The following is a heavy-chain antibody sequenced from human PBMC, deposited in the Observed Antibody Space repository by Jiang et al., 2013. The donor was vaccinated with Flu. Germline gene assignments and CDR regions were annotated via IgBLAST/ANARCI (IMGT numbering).Heavy chain of an antibody. D-gene: IGHD2-21*01. CDR3: ARDEVGLDSPGGGRGGDY. J-gene: IGHJ4*02. CDR1: GGTFSSYA. Sequence: GAEVKKPGSSVKVSCKASGGTFSSYAISWVRQAPGQGLEWMGRIIPILGIANYAQKFQGRVTITADKSTSTAYMELSSLRSEDTAVYYCARDEVGLDSPGGGRGGDYWGQGTLVTVSS. V-gene: IGHV1-69*04. CDR2: IIPILGIA.